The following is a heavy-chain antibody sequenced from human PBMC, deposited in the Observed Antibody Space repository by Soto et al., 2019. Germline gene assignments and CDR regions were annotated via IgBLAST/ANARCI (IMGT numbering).Heavy chain of an antibody. J-gene: IGHJ6*02. CDR1: GFTFSGSA. CDR2: IRSKANSYAT. D-gene: IGHD5-18*01. Sequence: EVQLVESGGGLVQPGGSLKLSCAASGFTFSGSAMHWVRQASGKGLEWVGGIRSKANSYATAYAASVKGRFTISRDDSKNTAYLQMNSLKTEDTAVYYCGGYSYGYDYYYYGMDVWGQGTTVTVSS. CDR3: GGYSYGYDYYYYGMDV. V-gene: IGHV3-73*02.